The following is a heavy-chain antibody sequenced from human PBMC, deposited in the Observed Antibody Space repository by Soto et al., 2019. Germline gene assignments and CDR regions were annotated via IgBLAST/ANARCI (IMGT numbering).Heavy chain of an antibody. Sequence: QVQLQESGPGLVKPSETLSLTCTVSGGSISSYYWSWIRQPPGKGLEWIGYIYYSGSTNYNPSLKSRVTISVDTSKNQFSLKLSSVTAADTAVYYCARDVCSSTSCDPYGMDVWGQGTTVTVSS. J-gene: IGHJ6*02. CDR1: GGSISSYY. CDR2: IYYSGST. D-gene: IGHD2-2*01. CDR3: ARDVCSSTSCDPYGMDV. V-gene: IGHV4-59*01.